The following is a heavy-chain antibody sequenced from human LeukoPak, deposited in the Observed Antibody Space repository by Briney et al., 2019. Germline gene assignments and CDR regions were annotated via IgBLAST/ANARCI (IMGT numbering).Heavy chain of an antibody. CDR1: GFTFSSYA. V-gene: IGHV3-23*01. Sequence: GGSLRLSYAASGFTFSSYAMSWVRQAPGKGLEWVSAISGSGGSTYYADSVKGRFTISRDNSKNTLYLQMNSLRAEDTAVYYCAQLEGYYGSPIWGQGTLVTVSS. D-gene: IGHD3-22*01. CDR3: AQLEGYYGSPI. J-gene: IGHJ4*02. CDR2: ISGSGGST.